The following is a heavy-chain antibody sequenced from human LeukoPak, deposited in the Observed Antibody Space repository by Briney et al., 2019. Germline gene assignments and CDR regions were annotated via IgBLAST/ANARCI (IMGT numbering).Heavy chain of an antibody. Sequence: ASVKVSYKASGYTFTNYGISWVRQAPGQGLEWMGWISAYNGNTNYAQKLQGRVTMTTDTSTSTAYMELRSLRSDDTAVYYCARETRSMVMFDYWGQGTLVTVSS. CDR3: ARETRSMVMFDY. J-gene: IGHJ4*02. CDR1: GYTFTNYG. D-gene: IGHD2-8*01. CDR2: ISAYNGNT. V-gene: IGHV1-18*01.